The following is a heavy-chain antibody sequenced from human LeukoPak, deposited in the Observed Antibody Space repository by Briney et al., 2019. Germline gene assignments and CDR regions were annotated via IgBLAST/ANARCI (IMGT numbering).Heavy chain of an antibody. V-gene: IGHV1-46*01. CDR3: ARNHFAVVVVAATNNWFDP. Sequence: GGSLRLSCAASGFTFSTYGMHWVRQAPGQGLEWMGIINPSGGSTSYAQKFQGRVTMTRDTSTSTVYMELSSLRSEDTAVYYCARNHFAVVVVAATNNWFDPWGQGTLVTVSS. J-gene: IGHJ5*02. CDR2: INPSGGST. D-gene: IGHD2-15*01. CDR1: GFTFSTYG.